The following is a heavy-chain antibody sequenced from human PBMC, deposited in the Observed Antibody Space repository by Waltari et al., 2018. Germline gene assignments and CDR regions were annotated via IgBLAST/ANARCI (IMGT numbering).Heavy chain of an antibody. Sequence: EVQLLESRGGLVQPGGSLRLSCAASGFTFSSYAMSWVRQAPGKGLEWVSGIRGSGGSTDYADAVKGRFTIARDNSKNTLYLQMNSLRAEDTAVYYCANILGENYYDSSGYIDYWGQGTLVTVSS. J-gene: IGHJ4*02. CDR3: ANILGENYYDSSGYIDY. CDR1: GFTFSSYA. D-gene: IGHD3-22*01. V-gene: IGHV3-23*01. CDR2: IRGSGGST.